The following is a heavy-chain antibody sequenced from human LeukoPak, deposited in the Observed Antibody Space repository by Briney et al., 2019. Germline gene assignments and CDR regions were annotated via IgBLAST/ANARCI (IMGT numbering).Heavy chain of an antibody. Sequence: SVKVSCKASGGSFTSCPFHWVRQAPGQGLEWMGGIIPMFGSTDYAQKFQGRLTITADESTTTAYLGLSSLRSEDTAVYYCARGDSVPLGGGNLLRVLYFRDWGQGTLVAVSS. CDR3: ARGDSVPLGGGNLLRVLYFRD. CDR2: IIPMFGST. V-gene: IGHV1-69*13. D-gene: IGHD4-23*01. J-gene: IGHJ1*01. CDR1: GGSFTSCP.